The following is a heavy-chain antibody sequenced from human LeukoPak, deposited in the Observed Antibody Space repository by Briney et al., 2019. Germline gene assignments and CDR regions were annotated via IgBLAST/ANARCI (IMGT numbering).Heavy chain of an antibody. D-gene: IGHD6-6*01. CDR2: INTDGSST. CDR3: AREIPSIADRAFDY. Sequence: PGGSLRLSCAASGFTFSSYWMHWVRQAPGKGLVWVSAINTDGSSTSYADSVKGRFTISRDNAKNTLYLQMNSLRAEDTAVYYCAREIPSIADRAFDYWGQGTPVTVSS. J-gene: IGHJ4*02. CDR1: GFTFSSYW. V-gene: IGHV3-74*01.